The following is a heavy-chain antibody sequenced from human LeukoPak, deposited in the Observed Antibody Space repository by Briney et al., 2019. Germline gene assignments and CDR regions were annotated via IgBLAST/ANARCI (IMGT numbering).Heavy chain of an antibody. CDR2: ISGSGGST. V-gene: IGHV3-23*01. J-gene: IGHJ4*02. D-gene: IGHD4-17*01. CDR3: AKIRIAATVTSPLDY. Sequence: PGGSLRLSCAASGFTFSSYAMSWVRQAPGKGLEWVSAISGSGGSTYYADSVKGRFTISRDNSKNTLYLQMNSLRAEDTAVYYCAKIRIAATVTSPLDYWGQGTLDTVSS. CDR1: GFTFSSYA.